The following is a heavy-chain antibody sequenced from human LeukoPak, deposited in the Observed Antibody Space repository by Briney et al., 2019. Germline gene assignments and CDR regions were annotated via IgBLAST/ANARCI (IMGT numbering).Heavy chain of an antibody. V-gene: IGHV3-33*01. J-gene: IGHJ4*02. Sequence: GGSLRLSCAASGHTFSTYGMHWVRQAPGKGLEWVAVIWYDGTNKYYADSVKGRFTISRDNSKNTLYLQMNSLRAEDTAVYYCARVYRAVAGSGYYFDYWGQGTLVTVPS. CDR2: IWYDGTNK. CDR1: GHTFSTYG. CDR3: ARVYRAVAGSGYYFDY. D-gene: IGHD6-19*01.